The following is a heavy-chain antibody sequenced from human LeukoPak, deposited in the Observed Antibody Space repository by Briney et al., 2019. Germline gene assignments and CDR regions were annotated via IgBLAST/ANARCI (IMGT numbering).Heavy chain of an antibody. CDR3: ASFITSTHYYDTNAFDI. Sequence: SVTVSCTASGGTFSSYAISWVRQAPGQGLEWMGGIIPIFGTANYAQKFQGRVTITADESTSTAYMELSSLRSEDTAVYYCASFITSTHYYDTNAFDIWGQGTMVTVSS. CDR2: IIPIFGTA. V-gene: IGHV1-69*01. D-gene: IGHD3-22*01. CDR1: GGTFSSYA. J-gene: IGHJ3*02.